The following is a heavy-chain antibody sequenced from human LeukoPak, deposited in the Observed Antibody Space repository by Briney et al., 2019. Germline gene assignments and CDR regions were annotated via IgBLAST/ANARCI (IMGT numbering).Heavy chain of an antibody. D-gene: IGHD2-2*01. Sequence: PGGSLRLSCAASGFTFSSYAMHWVRQAPGKGLEWVAVISYDGSNKYYADSVKGRFTISRDNSKNTLYLQMNSLRAEDTAVYYCARGPKVVPVGGLPSLWGQGTLVTVSS. CDR3: ARGPKVVPVGGLPSL. CDR1: GFTFSSYA. V-gene: IGHV3-30-3*01. CDR2: ISYDGSNK. J-gene: IGHJ4*02.